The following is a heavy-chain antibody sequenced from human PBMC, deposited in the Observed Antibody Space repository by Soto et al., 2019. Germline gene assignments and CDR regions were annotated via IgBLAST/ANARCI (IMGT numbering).Heavy chain of an antibody. CDR3: AKETYYDYVWGSYRLGY. V-gene: IGHV3-23*01. CDR2: ISGSGGST. Sequence: EVQLLESGGGLVQPGGSLRLSCAASGFTFSSYAMSWVRQAPGKGLEWVSAISGSGGSTYYADSVKGRFTISRDNSKNTLYLQMNSLRAEDTAVYYCAKETYYDYVWGSYRLGYWGQGTLVTVSS. D-gene: IGHD3-16*02. J-gene: IGHJ4*02. CDR1: GFTFSSYA.